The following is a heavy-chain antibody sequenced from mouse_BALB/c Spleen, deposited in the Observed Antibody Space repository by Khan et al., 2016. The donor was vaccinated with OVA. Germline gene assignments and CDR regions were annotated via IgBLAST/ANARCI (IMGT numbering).Heavy chain of an antibody. CDR2: IWSYGST. D-gene: IGHD2-4*01. Sequence: VQLQESGPGLVQPSQSLSITCTVSGFSLTSYGVHWVHQPPGKGLEWLGVIWSYGSTDYNAAFISRLSISKDNSKSQVFFKMNSLQADDTAIYYCARFYDYEGYFDVWGAGTTVTVSS. CDR1: GFSLTSYG. V-gene: IGHV2-4*02. CDR3: ARFYDYEGYFDV. J-gene: IGHJ1*01.